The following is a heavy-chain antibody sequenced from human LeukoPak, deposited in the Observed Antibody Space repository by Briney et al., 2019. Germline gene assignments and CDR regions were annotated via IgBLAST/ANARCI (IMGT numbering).Heavy chain of an antibody. J-gene: IGHJ2*01. Sequence: PXXTLSLTCAVXGGSFSXYYWSWLRQPPGKGLEWIGEINHSGSTNYNPSLKSRVTISVDTSKNQFSLKLSSVTAADTAVYYCARGTPHYYDSSGYYYFWYFDLWGRGTLVTVSS. V-gene: IGHV4-34*01. D-gene: IGHD3-22*01. CDR1: GGSFSXYY. CDR2: INHSGST. CDR3: ARGTPHYYDSSGYYYFWYFDL.